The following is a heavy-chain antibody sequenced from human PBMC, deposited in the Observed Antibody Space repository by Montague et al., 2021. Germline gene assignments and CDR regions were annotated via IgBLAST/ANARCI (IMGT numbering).Heavy chain of an antibody. CDR3: VKDTRDYYPDF. D-gene: IGHD3-3*01. CDR2: INGNSINI. Sequence: SLRLSCAASGFIFNNYVMNWVRQAPGKGLEWVSGINGNSINIDYADSVKGRFTIYRDNAKNSLYPQMNSLRAEDTAFYYCVKDTRDYYPDFWGQGILVTVSS. V-gene: IGHV3-9*01. J-gene: IGHJ4*02. CDR1: GFIFNNYV.